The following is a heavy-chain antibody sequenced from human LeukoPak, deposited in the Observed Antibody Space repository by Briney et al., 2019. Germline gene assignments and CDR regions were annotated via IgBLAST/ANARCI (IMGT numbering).Heavy chain of an antibody. CDR2: INPESGGT. CDR3: ARSLYSGRYSGN. CDR1: GYNFIGYY. D-gene: IGHD1-26*01. V-gene: IGHV1-2*02. Sequence: ASVKVSCKASGYNFIGYYMHWVRQAPGQGLEWMGWINPESGGTNYAQKFQGRVTMTRDTSITTVYMELSGLTLDDAAVYYCARSLYSGRYSGNWGQGTLVTVSS. J-gene: IGHJ4*02.